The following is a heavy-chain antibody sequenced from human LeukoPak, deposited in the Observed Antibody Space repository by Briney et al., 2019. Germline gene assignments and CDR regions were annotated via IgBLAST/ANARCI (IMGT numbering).Heavy chain of an antibody. CDR2: IYASGST. CDR1: GGPISTYY. J-gene: IGHJ4*02. V-gene: IGHV4-4*07. CDR3: ARKGSSGWFDY. Sequence: SETLSLTCSVSGGPISTYYWNWIRQPAGKGLEWIGRIYASGSTTYNPSLKSRVSMSVDTSKNQFSLRLTSVTAADTAVYYCARKGSSGWFDYWGQGTLVTVSS. D-gene: IGHD6-19*01.